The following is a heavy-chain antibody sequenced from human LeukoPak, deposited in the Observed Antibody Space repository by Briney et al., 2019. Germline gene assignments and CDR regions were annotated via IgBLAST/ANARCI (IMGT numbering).Heavy chain of an antibody. V-gene: IGHV4-59*01. CDR1: GGSIRSYY. J-gene: IGHJ1*01. CDR2: MLHSGST. D-gene: IGHD6-13*01. CDR3: ASLATAGIGENFQH. Sequence: SETLSLTCTVSGGSIRSYYWSWIRQPPGKGLEWIGYMLHSGSTNYNPSLKSRVTTAIDTSKNQFSLRLSSVTPADTAVYYCASLATAGIGENFQHWGQGTQVTVSS.